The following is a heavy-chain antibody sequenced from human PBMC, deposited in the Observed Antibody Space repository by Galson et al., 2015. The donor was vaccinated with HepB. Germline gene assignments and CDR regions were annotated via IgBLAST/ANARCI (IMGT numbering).Heavy chain of an antibody. J-gene: IGHJ4*02. D-gene: IGHD2-8*02. CDR2: IRSNPDGGAT. CDR1: GVTFGDYP. V-gene: IGHV3-49*03. Sequence: SLRLSCAASGVTFGDYPMTWFRQAPGKGLEWVGFIRSNPDGGATEFAASVRGRFTISRDDSKSITYLHMNSLKTEDSAVYYCTRGRHYYTGTGYVAYWGQGTLVTVSS. CDR3: TRGRHYYTGTGYVAY.